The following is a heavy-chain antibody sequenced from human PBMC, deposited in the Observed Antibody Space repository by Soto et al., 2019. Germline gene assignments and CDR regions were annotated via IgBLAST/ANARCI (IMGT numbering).Heavy chain of an antibody. V-gene: IGHV1-18*01. CDR3: ARDPVNYYDSSGYFRPGYFDY. Sequence: ASVKVSCKASGYTFTSYGISWVRQAPGQGLEWMGWISAYNGNTNYAQKFQGRVTITADESTSTAYMELSSLRSEDTAVYYCARDPVNYYDSSGYFRPGYFDYWGQGTLVTVSS. D-gene: IGHD3-22*01. CDR2: ISAYNGNT. CDR1: GYTFTSYG. J-gene: IGHJ4*02.